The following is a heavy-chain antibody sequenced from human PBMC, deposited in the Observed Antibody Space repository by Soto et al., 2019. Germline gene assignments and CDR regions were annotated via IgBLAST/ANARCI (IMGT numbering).Heavy chain of an antibody. CDR1: GFSLSTSGVG. D-gene: IGHD3-22*01. CDR3: AHSLIGYYYDSSGSIWFDP. Sequence: QITLKESGPTLVKPTQTLTLTCNFSGFSLSTSGVGVGWIRQPPGRALEWLALIYWDDDKRYSPSLKSRLTITKDTSKNQVVLTMTSMDPVDTATYYCAHSLIGYYYDSSGSIWFDPWGQGTLVTVSS. J-gene: IGHJ5*02. V-gene: IGHV2-5*02. CDR2: IYWDDDK.